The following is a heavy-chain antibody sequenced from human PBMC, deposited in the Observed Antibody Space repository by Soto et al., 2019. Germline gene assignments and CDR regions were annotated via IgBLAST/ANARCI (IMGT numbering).Heavy chain of an antibody. CDR3: ARPPYEGYCTDDVCHRFDD. CDR1: GFTFSRYA. D-gene: IGHD2-8*01. V-gene: IGHV3-30*01. CDR2: ISYDGSDK. J-gene: IGHJ4*02. Sequence: QEQLVESGGGVVQPGGSLRLSCAASGFTFSRYAMHWVRQAPGKGLEWVAFISYDGSDKYYADSVKGRFTISRDDSKTTLYLQMTSLRAEDTAVYYCARPPYEGYCTDDVCHRFDDWGPGALVIVSS.